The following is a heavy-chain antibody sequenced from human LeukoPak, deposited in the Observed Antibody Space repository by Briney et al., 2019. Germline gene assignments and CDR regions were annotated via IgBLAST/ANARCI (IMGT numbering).Heavy chain of an antibody. CDR1: GYTFTSYY. V-gene: IGHV1-46*01. CDR3: ARLLSRDHRTPVLNYYDSSGYYEDFAY. Sequence: ASVKVSCKASGYTFTSYYMHWVRQAPGQGLEWMGIINPSGGSTSYAQKFQGRVTMTRDTSTSTVYMELSSLGSEDTAVYYCARLLSRDHRTPVLNYYDSSGYYEDFAYWGQGTLVTVSS. J-gene: IGHJ4*02. D-gene: IGHD3-22*01. CDR2: INPSGGST.